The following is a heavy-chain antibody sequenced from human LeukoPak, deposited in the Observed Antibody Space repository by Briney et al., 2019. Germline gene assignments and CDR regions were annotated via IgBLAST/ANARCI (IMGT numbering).Heavy chain of an antibody. CDR1: GGSISSSSYY. D-gene: IGHD6-19*01. Sequence: SETLSLTCTVSGGSISSSSYYWGWIRQPPGKGLEGIGSIYYSGSTYYNPSLKSRVTISVDTSKNQFSLKLSSVTAADTAVYYCARGSSSGWYVGLNWFDPWGQGTLVTVSS. CDR3: ARGSSSGWYVGLNWFDP. CDR2: IYYSGST. V-gene: IGHV4-39*01. J-gene: IGHJ5*02.